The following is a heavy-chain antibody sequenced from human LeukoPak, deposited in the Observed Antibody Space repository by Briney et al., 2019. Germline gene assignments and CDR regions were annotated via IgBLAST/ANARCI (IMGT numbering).Heavy chain of an antibody. CDR3: TRGAGWLIDY. J-gene: IGHJ4*02. V-gene: IGHV4-30-2*01. Sequence: PSETLSLTCTVSGGSISSSGYYWSWIRQPPGKGLEWIGYIYHSGSTYYNPSLKSRVTISVDRSKNQFSLKLSSVTAADTAVYYCTRGAGWLIDYWGQGILVTVSS. CDR2: IYHSGST. D-gene: IGHD3-16*01. CDR1: GGSISSSGYY.